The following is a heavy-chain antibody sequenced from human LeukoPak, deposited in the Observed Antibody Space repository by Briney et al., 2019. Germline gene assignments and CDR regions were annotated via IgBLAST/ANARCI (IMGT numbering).Heavy chain of an antibody. V-gene: IGHV4-4*07. CDR2: IYTSGST. Sequence: SETLSLTCTVSGGSISGYYWSWIRQPAGKGLEWIGRIYTSGSTNYNPSLKSRVTMSVDTSKNQFSLKLNSVTAADTAVYYCARVGSSWIHPFGYWGQGTLVTVPS. CDR1: GGSISGYY. D-gene: IGHD6-13*01. J-gene: IGHJ4*02. CDR3: ARVGSSWIHPFGY.